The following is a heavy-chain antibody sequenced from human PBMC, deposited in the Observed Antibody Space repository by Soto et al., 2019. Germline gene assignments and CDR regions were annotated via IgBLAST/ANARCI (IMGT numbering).Heavy chain of an antibody. CDR2: INPNSGGT. CDR3: ARAAECLTDAFDI. V-gene: IGHV1-2*04. J-gene: IGHJ3*02. CDR1: GYTFTGYY. Sequence: SVKVSCKASGYTFTGYYMHWVRQAPGQGLEWMGWINPNSGGTNYAQKFQGWVTMTRDTSISTAYMELSRLRSDDTAVYYCARAAECLTDAFDIWGQGTMVTVSS.